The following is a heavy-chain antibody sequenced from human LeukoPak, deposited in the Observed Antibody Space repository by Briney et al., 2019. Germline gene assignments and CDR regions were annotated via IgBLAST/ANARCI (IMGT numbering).Heavy chain of an antibody. Sequence: GASVKVSCKASGYTFTNYYMHWVRQAPGQGLEWMGWINPNSGDTNYAQKFQGRVTMTRDTSISTAYMELSRLRSDDTAVYFCARVYSSSLDYWGQGTLVTVSS. V-gene: IGHV1-2*02. CDR1: GYTFTNYY. CDR3: ARVYSSSLDY. J-gene: IGHJ4*02. CDR2: INPNSGDT. D-gene: IGHD6-6*01.